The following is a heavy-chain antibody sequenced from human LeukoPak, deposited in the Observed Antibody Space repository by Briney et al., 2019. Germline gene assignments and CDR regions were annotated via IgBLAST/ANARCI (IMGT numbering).Heavy chain of an antibody. Sequence: ASVKVSCKASGYTFTSYGISWVRQAPGQGLEWMGWISAYNGNTNYAQKLQGRVTMTTDTSTSTAYMELRSLRSDDTAVYYCARKEYSSGWYGSDLDYWGQGTLVTVSS. D-gene: IGHD6-19*01. J-gene: IGHJ4*02. CDR1: GYTFTSYG. CDR2: ISAYNGNT. V-gene: IGHV1-18*01. CDR3: ARKEYSSGWYGSDLDY.